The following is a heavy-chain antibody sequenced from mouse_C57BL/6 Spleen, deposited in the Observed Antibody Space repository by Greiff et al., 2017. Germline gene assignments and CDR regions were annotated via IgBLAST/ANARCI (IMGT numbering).Heavy chain of an antibody. J-gene: IGHJ1*03. CDR3: ARALYYGNYWYFDV. CDR2: INYDGSST. D-gene: IGHD2-1*01. CDR1: GFTFSDYY. Sequence: EVQLVESEGGLVQPGSSMKLSCTASGFTFSDYYMAWVRQVPEKGLEWVANINYDGSSTYYLDSLKSRFIISRDNAKNILYLQMSSLKSEDTATYYCARALYYGNYWYFDVWGTGTTVTVSS. V-gene: IGHV5-16*01.